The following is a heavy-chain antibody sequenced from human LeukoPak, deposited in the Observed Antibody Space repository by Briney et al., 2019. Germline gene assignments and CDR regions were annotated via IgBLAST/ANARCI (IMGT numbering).Heavy chain of an antibody. D-gene: IGHD2-2*01. V-gene: IGHV3-53*01. CDR3: AREPAIMRLTDYYYYFDV. CDR2: IYRDGRS. Sequence: PGGSLRLSCAASGFSVTRHYAHWVRQAPGKGLEWVSFIYRDGRSYPADSVEGRFTISRDDSKNTLYLQMNNLRVDDTAVYYCAREPAIMRLTDYYYYFDVWGKGTSVTVSS. J-gene: IGHJ6*03. CDR1: GFSVTRHY.